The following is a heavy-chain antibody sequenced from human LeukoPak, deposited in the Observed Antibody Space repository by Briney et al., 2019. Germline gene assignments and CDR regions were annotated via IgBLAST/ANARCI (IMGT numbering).Heavy chain of an antibody. Sequence: ASVKVSCKASGYMFTAYYINWVRQSPGLGLEWLGWINPNSGGTTYAQRFQGWVTMTSDTSTSTAYLELNGLRSDDTAVYFCARLNSGNLRGILYWGQGSLVTVSS. D-gene: IGHD3-10*01. V-gene: IGHV1-2*04. CDR1: GYMFTAYY. CDR3: ARLNSGNLRGILY. J-gene: IGHJ4*02. CDR2: INPNSGGT.